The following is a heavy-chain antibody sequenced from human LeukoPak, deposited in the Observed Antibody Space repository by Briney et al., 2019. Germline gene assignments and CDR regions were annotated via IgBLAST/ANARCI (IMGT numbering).Heavy chain of an antibody. D-gene: IGHD3-3*01. CDR1: GFTFSSYA. V-gene: IGHV3-21*01. CDR3: AREFFGY. J-gene: IGHJ4*02. CDR2: ISSSSSTYI. Sequence: GGSLRLSCATSGFTFSSYAMSWVRQAPGKGLEWVSSISSSSSTYIYYADSVKGRFTISRDNAKNSLYLQMNSLRAEDTAVYYCAREFFGYWGQGTLVTVSS.